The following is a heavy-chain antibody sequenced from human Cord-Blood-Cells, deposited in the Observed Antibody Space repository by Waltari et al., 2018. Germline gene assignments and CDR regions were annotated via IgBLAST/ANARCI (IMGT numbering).Heavy chain of an antibody. CDR2: ISYDGSNK. D-gene: IGHD1-26*01. V-gene: IGHV3-30*18. CDR1: GFTFSSYG. Sequence: QVQLVESGGGVVQPGRSLRLSCAASGFTFSSYGMHWVRQAPGKGLEWVGVISYDGSNKYYADSVKGRFTISRDNSKNTLYLQMNSLRAEDTAVYYCAKDRDSGSYYYYGMDVWGQGTTVTVSS. CDR3: AKDRDSGSYYYYGMDV. J-gene: IGHJ6*02.